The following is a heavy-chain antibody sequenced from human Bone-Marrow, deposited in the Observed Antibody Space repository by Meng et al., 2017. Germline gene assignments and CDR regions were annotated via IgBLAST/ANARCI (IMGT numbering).Heavy chain of an antibody. Sequence: SETLSLTCTVSGGSINSSSYYWGWIRQPPGKGLEWIGSIYYSGSTYYNPSLKSRVTISVDTSKNQFSLKLDSVTAADTAVYYCARVDIVATLPRAIDYWGQGTLVTVSS. D-gene: IGHD5-12*01. CDR2: IYYSGST. CDR3: ARVDIVATLPRAIDY. J-gene: IGHJ4*02. V-gene: IGHV4-39*07. CDR1: GGSINSSSYY.